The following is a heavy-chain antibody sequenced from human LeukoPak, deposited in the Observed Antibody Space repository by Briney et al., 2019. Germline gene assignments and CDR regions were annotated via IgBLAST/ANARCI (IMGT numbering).Heavy chain of an antibody. CDR2: IYPGDSDT. CDR1: GYSFTSYW. J-gene: IGHJ4*02. D-gene: IGHD3-10*01. CDR3: ARTYYYGSGSYYNPGY. Sequence: GESLKISCKGSGYSFTSYWIGWVRQMPGKGLEWMGIIYPGDSDTRYSPSFQGQVTISADKSISTAYLQWSSLKASDTAMYYCARTYYYGSGSYYNPGYWGQGTLVTASS. V-gene: IGHV5-51*01.